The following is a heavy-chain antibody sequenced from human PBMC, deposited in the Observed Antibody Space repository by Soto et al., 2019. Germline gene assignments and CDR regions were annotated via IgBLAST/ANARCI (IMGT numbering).Heavy chain of an antibody. J-gene: IGHJ2*01. CDR3: ATDHTLGGEWFFDL. CDR1: GFTFSSYA. CDR2: ISYDGSNK. Sequence: QVQLVESGGGVVQPGRSLRLSCAASGFTFSSYAMHWVRQAPGKGLGWVAVISYDGSNKYYADSVKGRFTIARDNSKNTLYLQMNSLRAEDTAVYYCATDHTLGGEWFFDLWGRGTLVTVSS. D-gene: IGHD3-16*01. V-gene: IGHV3-30-3*01.